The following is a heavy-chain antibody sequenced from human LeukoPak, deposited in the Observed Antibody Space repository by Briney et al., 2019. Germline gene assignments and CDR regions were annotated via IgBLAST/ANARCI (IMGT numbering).Heavy chain of an antibody. CDR2: IWYDGSNK. CDR3: ARDDSSGYSDY. J-gene: IGHJ4*02. CDR1: GFPFSSYG. V-gene: IGHV3-33*01. D-gene: IGHD3-22*01. Sequence: GGSLSLSCAASGFPFSSYGMHWVRQAPGKGLEWVAVIWYDGSNKYYADSVKGRFTISRDNSKNTLYLQMNSLRAEDTAVYYCARDDSSGYSDYWGQGTLVTVSS.